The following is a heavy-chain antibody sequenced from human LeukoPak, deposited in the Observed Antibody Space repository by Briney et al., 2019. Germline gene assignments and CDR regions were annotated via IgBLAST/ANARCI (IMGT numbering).Heavy chain of an antibody. J-gene: IGHJ4*02. CDR2: IHTSRST. D-gene: IGHD6-25*01. CDR3: ARGAAQNFDY. CDR1: GGSFSYYY. Sequence: SETLSLTCTVSGGSFSYYYWSWIRQPPGKGLEWIGYIHTSRSTNYNPSLKSRVNISEDTSKNQFSLKLSYVTAADTAVYYCARGAAQNFDYWGQGTLVTVSS. V-gene: IGHV4-4*09.